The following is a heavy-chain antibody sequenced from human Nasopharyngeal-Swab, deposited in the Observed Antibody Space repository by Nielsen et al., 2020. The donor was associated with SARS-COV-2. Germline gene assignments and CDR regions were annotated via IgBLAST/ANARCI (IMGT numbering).Heavy chain of an antibody. V-gene: IGHV4-39*01. CDR1: GGSISSSSYY. J-gene: IGHJ4*02. CDR2: IYYSGNT. Sequence: SETLSLTCTVSGGSISSSSYYWGWIRQPPGKGLEWIGSIYYSGNTYYNPSLKSRVTISVDTSKNQFSLKLSSMTAADTAVYYCARQDWLLFDYWGQGTLVTVSS. D-gene: IGHD3-9*01. CDR3: ARQDWLLFDY.